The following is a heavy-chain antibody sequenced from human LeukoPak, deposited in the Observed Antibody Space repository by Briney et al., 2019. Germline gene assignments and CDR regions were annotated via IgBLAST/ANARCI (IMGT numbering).Heavy chain of an antibody. D-gene: IGHD4-17*01. Sequence: PGGSLRLSCVASGFTFSSYSMNWVRQAPGKGLEWVSSISSSSSYIYYADSVKGRFTISRDNAKNSLYLHMNSLRAEDTAVYYCARAYGDFSNPFDYWGQGTLVTVSS. CDR2: ISSSSSYI. CDR1: GFTFSSYS. J-gene: IGHJ4*02. CDR3: ARAYGDFSNPFDY. V-gene: IGHV3-21*01.